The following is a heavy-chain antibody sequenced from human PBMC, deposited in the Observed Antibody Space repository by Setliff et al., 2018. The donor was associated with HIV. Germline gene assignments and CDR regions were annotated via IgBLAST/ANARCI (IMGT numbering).Heavy chain of an antibody. V-gene: IGHV3-13*01. D-gene: IGHD6-19*01. CDR2: IGTGGST. CDR1: GFIFSNHD. CDR3: ARHSDWYGNDAFDI. Sequence: PGGSLRLSCEASGFIFSNHDFHWVRQAAAKGLEWVAAIGTGGSTYYADSVKGRFTISRDNAKNTLYLQMNSLRGEDTAVYYCARHSDWYGNDAFDIWGQGTRVTVSS. J-gene: IGHJ3*02.